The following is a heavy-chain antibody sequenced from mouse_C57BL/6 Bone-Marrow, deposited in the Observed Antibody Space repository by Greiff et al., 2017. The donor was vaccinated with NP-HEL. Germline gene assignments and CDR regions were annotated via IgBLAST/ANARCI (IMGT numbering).Heavy chain of an antibody. CDR2: IYPRSGNT. V-gene: IGHV1-81*01. D-gene: IGHD4-1*01. CDR1: GYTFTSYG. Sequence: QVQLQQSGAELARPGASVKLSCKASGYTFTSYGISWVKQRTGQGLEWIGEIYPRSGNTYYNEKFKGKATLTADKSSSTAYMELRSLTSEDSAVYFCARTRLTGMFAYWGQGTLVTVSA. J-gene: IGHJ3*01. CDR3: ARTRLTGMFAY.